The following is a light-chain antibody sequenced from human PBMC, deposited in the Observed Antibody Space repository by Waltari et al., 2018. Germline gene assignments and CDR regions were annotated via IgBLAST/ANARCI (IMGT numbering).Light chain of an antibody. J-gene: IGKJ5*01. V-gene: IGKV1-33*01. CDR2: DAS. Sequence: DIQMTQSPSSLSASVGDRVTITCQASQDTSNYLNWYQQKPGKAPKLLIYDASNLETGVPSRFSGSGSGTDFTFTISSLQPEDIATYYCQQYDKKAFGQGTRLEIK. CDR3: QQYDKKA. CDR1: QDTSNY.